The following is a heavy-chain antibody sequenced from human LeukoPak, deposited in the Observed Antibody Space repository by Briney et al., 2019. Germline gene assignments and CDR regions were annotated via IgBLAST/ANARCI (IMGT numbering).Heavy chain of an antibody. CDR3: ARLVRRGGDNRDV. V-gene: IGHV4-39*01. CDR1: GGSISNYY. Sequence: SETLSLTCTVSGGSISNYYWGWIRQPPGKGLEWIGSIYYSGSTYYNPSLKSRVTISVDTSKNQFSLKLSSVTAADTAVYYCARLVRRGGDNRDVWGKGTTVTVSS. J-gene: IGHJ6*04. D-gene: IGHD2-21*02. CDR2: IYYSGST.